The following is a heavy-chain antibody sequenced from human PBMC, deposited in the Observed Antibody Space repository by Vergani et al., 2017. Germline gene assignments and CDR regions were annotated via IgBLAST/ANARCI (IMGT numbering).Heavy chain of an antibody. D-gene: IGHD3-3*01. CDR1: GGSISSGGYY. Sequence: QVQLQESGPGLVKPSQTLSLTCTVSGGSISSGGYYWSWIRQHPGKGLEWIGYIYYSGSTYYHPSLKSRVTISVDTSKNQFSLKLSSVTAADTAVYYCASSSSPAYYDFWSGYSNFDYGGQGTLVTVSS. CDR2: IYYSGST. V-gene: IGHV4-31*03. CDR3: ASSSSPAYYDFWSGYSNFDY. J-gene: IGHJ4*02.